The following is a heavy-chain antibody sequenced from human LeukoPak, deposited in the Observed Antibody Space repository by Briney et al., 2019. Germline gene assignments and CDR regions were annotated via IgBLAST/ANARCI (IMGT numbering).Heavy chain of an antibody. V-gene: IGHV3-74*01. CDR3: ARDHRYAFDN. CDR1: GFTFGNSW. Sequence: GGSLRLSCAASGFTFGNSWVHWVRQAPGKGLVWVSLINADGSTATYADSVKGRFTISRDNARNTLSLQMNSLTIEDTAVYYCARDHRYAFDNWGHGTLVTVSS. D-gene: IGHD5-12*01. J-gene: IGHJ4*01. CDR2: INADGSTA.